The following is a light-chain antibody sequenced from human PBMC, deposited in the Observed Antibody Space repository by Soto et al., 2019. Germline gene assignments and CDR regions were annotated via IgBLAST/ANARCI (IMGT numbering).Light chain of an antibody. CDR2: LNSDGSH. Sequence: QPVLTQSPSASASLGASVKLTCTLSSGHSNYAIAWHQQQSEKGPRYLMKLNSDGSHSKGDGIPDRFSGSRSGAERYLTIPCLQSKEGADYYCQTWGSGIVVFGGGTKLTAL. V-gene: IGLV4-69*01. J-gene: IGLJ2*01. CDR1: SGHSNYA. CDR3: QTWGSGIVV.